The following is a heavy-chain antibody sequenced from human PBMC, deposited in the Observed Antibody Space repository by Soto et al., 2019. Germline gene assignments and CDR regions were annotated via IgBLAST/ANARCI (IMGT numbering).Heavy chain of an antibody. CDR2: IYTSGST. CDR3: ARARGSGYYYDYFDY. CDR1: GGSISSYY. V-gene: IGHV4-4*07. D-gene: IGHD3-22*01. Sequence: NPSETLSLTCTVSGGSISSYYWSWIRQPVGKGLEWIGRIYTSGSTNYNPSLKSRVTMSVDTSKNQFSLKLSSVTAADTAVYYCARARGSGYYYDYFDYWGQGTLVTVSS. J-gene: IGHJ4*02.